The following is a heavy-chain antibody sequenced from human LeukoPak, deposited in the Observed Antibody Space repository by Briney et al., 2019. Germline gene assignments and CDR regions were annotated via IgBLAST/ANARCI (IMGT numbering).Heavy chain of an antibody. V-gene: IGHV3-23*01. CDR3: AKGQSSGSGQYFFGN. CDR2: IISSGDST. CDR1: GFTFSRSA. J-gene: IGHJ4*02. D-gene: IGHD2-15*01. Sequence: GGSLRLSCAASGFTFSRSAMAWVRQAPGKGLDYISAIISSGDSTYYADSVKGRFTISRDNSKNTMYLQMNFLGAGDTAVYYCAKGQSSGSGQYFFGNWGRGALVSVSS.